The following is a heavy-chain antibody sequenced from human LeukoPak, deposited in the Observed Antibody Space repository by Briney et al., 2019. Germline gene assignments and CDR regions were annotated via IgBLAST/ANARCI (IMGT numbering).Heavy chain of an antibody. V-gene: IGHV3-30-3*01. D-gene: IGHD6-13*01. Sequence: PGGSLRLSCAASGFTFSSYAMHWVRQAPGKGLEWVAVISYDGSNKYYADSVKGRFTISRDNSKNTLYLQMNSLRAEDTAVYYCARDRRSSWYVTDYWGQGTLVTVSS. CDR1: GFTFSSYA. CDR3: ARDRRSSWYVTDY. CDR2: ISYDGSNK. J-gene: IGHJ4*02.